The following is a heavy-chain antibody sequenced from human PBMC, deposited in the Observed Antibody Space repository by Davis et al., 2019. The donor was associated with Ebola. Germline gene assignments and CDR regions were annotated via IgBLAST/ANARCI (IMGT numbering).Heavy chain of an antibody. CDR1: GFTFSSYW. CDR3: ARDPDFWSGSTEIYYYYGMDV. J-gene: IGHJ6*02. Sequence: HTGGSLRLSCAASGFTFSSYWMHWVRHAPGKGLVWVSRINSDGSSTSYADSVKGRFTISRDNSKNTLYLQMNSLRAEDTAVYYCARDPDFWSGSTEIYYYYGMDVWGQGTTVTVSS. V-gene: IGHV3-74*01. CDR2: INSDGSST. D-gene: IGHD3-3*01.